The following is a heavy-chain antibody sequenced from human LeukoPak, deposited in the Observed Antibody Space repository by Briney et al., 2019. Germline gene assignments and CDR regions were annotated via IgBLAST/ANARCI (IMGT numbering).Heavy chain of an antibody. J-gene: IGHJ4*02. Sequence: ASVKLSCKASGYTFTTYHMNWVRQAPGQGLEWMGTVSPSAGNTNYAQSFRGRVTMTRDTSTSTVYMELTSLTSEDTAVYYCVREASGGYFDYWGQGTQVTVSS. V-gene: IGHV1-46*01. CDR1: GYTFTTYH. D-gene: IGHD3-16*01. CDR2: VSPSAGNT. CDR3: VREASGGYFDY.